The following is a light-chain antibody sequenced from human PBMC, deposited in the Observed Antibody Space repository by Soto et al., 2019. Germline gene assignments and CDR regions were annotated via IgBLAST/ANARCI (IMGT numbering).Light chain of an antibody. CDR1: QSVSSY. CDR3: QQRSNWPPWT. V-gene: IGKV3-11*01. Sequence: EIVLTQSPATLSLSPGERATLSCRASQSVSSYLAWYQQKPGQAPRLLIYDASNRATGIPARFSGSGSGTDFTLTISSLEPXDFXVYYCQQRSNWPPWTFGQGTKVEIK. CDR2: DAS. J-gene: IGKJ1*01.